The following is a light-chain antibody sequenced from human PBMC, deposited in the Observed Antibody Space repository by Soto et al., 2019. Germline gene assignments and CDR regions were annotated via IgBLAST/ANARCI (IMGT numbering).Light chain of an antibody. CDR2: GAS. V-gene: IGKV3-20*01. CDR1: QSVSTN. CDR3: QQYGSSPRT. Sequence: TVMTQSPATLTVSPGERVTLSCRASQSVSTNLAWYQQKPGQAPRLLIYGASSRATGIPDRFSGSGSGTDFTLTISRLEPEDFAVYYCQQYGSSPRTFGQGAKVAIK. J-gene: IGKJ1*01.